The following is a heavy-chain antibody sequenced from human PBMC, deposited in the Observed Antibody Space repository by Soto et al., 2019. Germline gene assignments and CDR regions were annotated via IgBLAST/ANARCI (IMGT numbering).Heavy chain of an antibody. V-gene: IGHV3-33*01. CDR2: IWYDGSNK. Sequence: QVQLVESGGGVVQPGRSLRLSCAASGFTFSSYGMHWVRQAPGKGLEWVAVIWYDGSNKYYADSVKGRFTISRDNSKNTLYLQMNSLRVEDTAVYYCARDLQVLWFGEYSYGMDVWGQGTTVTVSS. CDR1: GFTFSSYG. D-gene: IGHD3-10*01. CDR3: ARDLQVLWFGEYSYGMDV. J-gene: IGHJ6*02.